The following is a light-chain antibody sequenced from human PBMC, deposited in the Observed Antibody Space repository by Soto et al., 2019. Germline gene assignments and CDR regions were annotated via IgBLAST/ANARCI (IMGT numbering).Light chain of an antibody. J-gene: IGKJ4*01. CDR1: QSVSSSF. CDR3: QQYGNSPLT. CDR2: GAS. Sequence: EIVLTQSPGTLSLSPGERATLSCRASQSVSSSFLAWYQQKPGQAPRLLIYGASSRATGIPDRFSGSGSGTDFTLTISRLEPEDVAVYYCQQYGNSPLTFGGWTKVEIK. V-gene: IGKV3-20*01.